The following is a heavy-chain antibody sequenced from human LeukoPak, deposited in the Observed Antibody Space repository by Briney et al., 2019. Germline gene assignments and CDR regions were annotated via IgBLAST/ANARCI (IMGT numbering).Heavy chain of an antibody. CDR1: GFTFTSYW. V-gene: IGHV3-74*01. CDR2: INTDGSGT. J-gene: IGHJ3*02. D-gene: IGHD1-1*01. Sequence: GGSLRLSCAASGFTFTSYWMHWVRQAPGKGLVWVSRINTDGSGTSYADSVKGRFTISRDNAKNTLYLQMNSLRAEDTAVYYCARGNAHAFDIWGQGTMVTVSS. CDR3: ARGNAHAFDI.